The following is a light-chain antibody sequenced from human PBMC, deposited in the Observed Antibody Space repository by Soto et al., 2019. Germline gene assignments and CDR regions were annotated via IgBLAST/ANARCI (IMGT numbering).Light chain of an antibody. CDR3: ASYTSSTTLL. CDR1: SSDVGGYDY. V-gene: IGLV2-14*01. J-gene: IGLJ3*02. Sequence: QSVLTQPASVSGSPGQSITISCTGSSSDVGGYDYVSWYQQLPGKAPKLLIYDVSHRPSGISYRFSGSKSGNSASLTISGLQAEDEADYYCASYTSSTTLLFGGGTKLTVL. CDR2: DVS.